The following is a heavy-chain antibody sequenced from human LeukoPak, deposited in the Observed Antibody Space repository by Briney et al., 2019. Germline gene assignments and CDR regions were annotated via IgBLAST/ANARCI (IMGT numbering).Heavy chain of an antibody. CDR2: IKSKTDAGTT. Sequence: PGGSLRLSCAASGFTFSSYEMNWVRQAPGKGPEWVGRIKSKTDAGTTDYAAPVKGRFIISRDDSKNTVYLQMNSLKTEDTAVYFCSTSLTSGYYIDYWGQGTLITVSS. D-gene: IGHD3-22*01. CDR3: STSLTSGYYIDY. V-gene: IGHV3-15*01. CDR1: GFTFSSYE. J-gene: IGHJ4*02.